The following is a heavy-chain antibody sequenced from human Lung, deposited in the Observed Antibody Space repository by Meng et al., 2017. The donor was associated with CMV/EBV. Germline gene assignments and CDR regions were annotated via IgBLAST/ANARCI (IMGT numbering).Heavy chain of an antibody. CDR1: GYRFTSYW. CDR2: IYPDDSDT. D-gene: IGHD3-16*01. J-gene: IGHJ6*02. V-gene: IGHV5-51*01. CDR3: ARLGETRAVGDYYYAMDV. Sequence: LKIPXKGSGYRFTSYWIGWVRQMPGKGLDWMGIIYPDDSDTRYSPSFQGQVNISADKSFSTAYLQWRSLKASDTAIYYCARLGETRAVGDYYYAMDVWXQGTXVTVSS.